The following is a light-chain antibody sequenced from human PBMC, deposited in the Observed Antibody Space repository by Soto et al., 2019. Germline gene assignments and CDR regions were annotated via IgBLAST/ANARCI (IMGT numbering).Light chain of an antibody. CDR1: QFVLHSDGNTY. CDR2: KIS. Sequence: DTVMTQTLLSAPLTLGQPVSVSCMSXQFVLHSDGNTYLSWFQQRPGQPPRLLIYKISNRFSGVPDRFSGSGAATDFTLKISRVEAEDVGIYYCMQATQLPWTFGQGTKVDIK. J-gene: IGKJ1*01. V-gene: IGKV2-24*01. CDR3: MQATQLPWT.